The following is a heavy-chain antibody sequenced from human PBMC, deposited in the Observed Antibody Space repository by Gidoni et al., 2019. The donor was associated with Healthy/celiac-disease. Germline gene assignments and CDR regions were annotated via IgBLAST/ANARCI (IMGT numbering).Heavy chain of an antibody. D-gene: IGHD3-22*01. Sequence: QVQLVQSGAEVKKPGASVTVSCKASGYTFTSYYMQWVRQAPGQGLEWMGIINPSGGSTSYAQKFQGRVTMTRDTATSTVYMELSSLRSEDTAVYYCARDPPVNIYDSSGYGSLYYFDYWGQGTLVTVSS. CDR2: INPSGGST. CDR3: ARDPPVNIYDSSGYGSLYYFDY. V-gene: IGHV1-46*01. CDR1: GYTFTSYY. J-gene: IGHJ4*02.